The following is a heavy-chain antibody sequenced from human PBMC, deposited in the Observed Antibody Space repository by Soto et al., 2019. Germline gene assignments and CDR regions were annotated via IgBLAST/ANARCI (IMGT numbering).Heavy chain of an antibody. CDR3: AREDKPGGYTPPGTSGFDS. Sequence: ETLSLTCAVYGGSFSGYYWSWIRQPPGKGLEWIGEINHSGSTNYNPSLKSRVTISVDTSKNQFSLKLSSVTAADTAVYYCAREDKPGGYTPPGTSGFDSWGLGTLVTVSS. CDR1: GGSFSGYY. D-gene: IGHD1-7*01. V-gene: IGHV4-34*01. CDR2: INHSGST. J-gene: IGHJ4*02.